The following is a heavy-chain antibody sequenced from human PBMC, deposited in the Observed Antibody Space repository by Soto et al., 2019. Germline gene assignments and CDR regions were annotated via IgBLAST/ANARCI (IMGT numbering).Heavy chain of an antibody. CDR1: GGSISRYY. CDR3: ARDSVGGTVY. Sequence: PSETLSLTCTVSGGSISRYYWTWIRQPPGKGLEWIGYIYYSGSTNYNPSLKSRVTISVDTSKNQFSLKLSSVTAADTVVYYCARDSVGGTVYWGPGTLVTVS. V-gene: IGHV4-59*01. J-gene: IGHJ4*02. CDR2: IYYSGST. D-gene: IGHD6-19*01.